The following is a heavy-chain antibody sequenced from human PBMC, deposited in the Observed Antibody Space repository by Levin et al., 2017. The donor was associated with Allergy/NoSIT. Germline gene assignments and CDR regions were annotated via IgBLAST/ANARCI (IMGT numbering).Heavy chain of an antibody. J-gene: IGHJ4*02. Sequence: SGPTLVKPTQTLTLTCTFSGFSLTTSGVGVGWIRQPPGKALEWLSVIYGDDDKRHSPSLKNRLTITKDASKNQVVLSMTDMDPVDTATYYCAHRQGATLGYDYWGQGTLVTVSS. CDR1: GFSLTTSGVG. V-gene: IGHV2-5*02. CDR3: AHRQGATLGYDY. CDR2: IYGDDDK. D-gene: IGHD7-27*01.